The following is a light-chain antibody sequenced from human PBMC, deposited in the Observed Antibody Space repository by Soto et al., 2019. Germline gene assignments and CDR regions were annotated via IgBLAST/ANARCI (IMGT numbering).Light chain of an antibody. J-gene: IGLJ7*01. V-gene: IGLV2-23*02. CDR3: CSYAENNIL. CDR1: SSDIGNYNL. Sequence: QSVLTQPASVSGSPGQSITISCTGTSSDIGNYNLVSWYQHHPDKAPKLIIYEVTRRPSGVSNRFSGSKSGNTASLTISGLQAEDEADYYCCSYAENNILFGGGTQLTVL. CDR2: EVT.